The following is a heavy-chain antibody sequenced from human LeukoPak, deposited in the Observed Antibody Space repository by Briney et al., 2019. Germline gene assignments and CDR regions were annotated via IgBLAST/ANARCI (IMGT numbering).Heavy chain of an antibody. Sequence: SETLSLTCAVYGGSFSGYYWSWIRQPPGKGLEWIGYIYYSGSTNYNPSLKSRVTISVDTSKNQFSLKLSSVTAADTAVYYCAGGTGTGKNYYYYGMDVWGQGTTVTVSS. CDR2: IYYSGST. CDR3: AGGTGTGKNYYYYGMDV. V-gene: IGHV4-59*01. CDR1: GGSFSGYY. J-gene: IGHJ6*02. D-gene: IGHD1/OR15-1a*01.